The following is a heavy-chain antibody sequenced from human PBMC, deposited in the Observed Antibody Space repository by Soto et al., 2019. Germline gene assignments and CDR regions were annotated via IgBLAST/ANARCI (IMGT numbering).Heavy chain of an antibody. D-gene: IGHD1-26*01. Sequence: QVQLVQSGAEVKKPGSSVKVSCKASGGTFSSYSINWVRQAPGQGLEWMGEIIPIFGTANYAQKVQGRVTITADESTSTAYMELSSLRSEDTAVYYCARDGGSHSGGIDYCGQGTLVTVSS. CDR3: ARDGGSHSGGIDY. V-gene: IGHV1-69*01. CDR2: IIPIFGTA. CDR1: GGTFSSYS. J-gene: IGHJ4*02.